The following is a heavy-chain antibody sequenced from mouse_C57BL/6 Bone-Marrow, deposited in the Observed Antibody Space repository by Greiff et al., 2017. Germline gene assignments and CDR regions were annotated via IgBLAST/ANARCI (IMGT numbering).Heavy chain of an antibody. D-gene: IGHD1-1*01. CDR2: IYPRSGNT. V-gene: IGHV1-81*01. J-gene: IGHJ2*01. Sequence: VQLQQSGAELARPGASVKLSCKASGYTFTSYGISWVKQRTGQGLEWIGEIYPRSGNTYYNEKFKGKATLTADKSSSTAYMELRSLTSEDSAVYFWARSYYGSSDFDYWGQGTTLTVSS. CDR1: GYTFTSYG. CDR3: ARSYYGSSDFDY.